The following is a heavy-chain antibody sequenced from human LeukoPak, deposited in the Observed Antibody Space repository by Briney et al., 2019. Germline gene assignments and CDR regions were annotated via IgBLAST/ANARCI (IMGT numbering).Heavy chain of an antibody. D-gene: IGHD3-10*01. CDR2: IYYSGST. CDR1: GGSISSYY. V-gene: IGHV4-59*08. CDR3: AGSYYYGSGSYYTPLFDY. Sequence: SETLSLTCTVSGGSISSYYWSWIRRPPGKGLEWIGYIYYSGSTNYNPSLKSRVTISVDTSKNQFSLKLSSVTAADTAVYYCAGSYYYGSGSYYTPLFDYWGQGTLVTVSS. J-gene: IGHJ4*02.